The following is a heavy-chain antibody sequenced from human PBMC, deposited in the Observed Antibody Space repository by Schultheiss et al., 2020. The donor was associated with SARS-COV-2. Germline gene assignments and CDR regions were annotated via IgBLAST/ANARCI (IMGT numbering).Heavy chain of an antibody. D-gene: IGHD6-13*01. V-gene: IGHV3-9*01. CDR2: ISWNSGSI. CDR1: GFTFDDYA. Sequence: SLKISCAASGFTFDDYAMHWVRQAPGKGLEWVSGISWNSGSIGYADSVKGRFTISRDNAKNSLYLQMNSLRAEDTALYYCAKIPVRRGQLVPYYFDYWGQGTLVTVSS. CDR3: AKIPVRRGQLVPYYFDY. J-gene: IGHJ4*02.